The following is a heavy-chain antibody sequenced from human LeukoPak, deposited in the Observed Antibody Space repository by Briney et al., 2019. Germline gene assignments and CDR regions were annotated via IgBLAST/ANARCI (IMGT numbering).Heavy chain of an antibody. Sequence: SETLSLTCTVSGGSISSGDYYWSWIRQPPGKGLEWIGYIYYSGSTYYNPSLKSRVTISVDTSKNQFSLKLSSVTAADTAVYCCARVRVARGGMDVWGQGTTVTVSS. J-gene: IGHJ6*02. V-gene: IGHV4-30-4*01. CDR1: GGSISSGDYY. D-gene: IGHD2-15*01. CDR3: ARVRVARGGMDV. CDR2: IYYSGST.